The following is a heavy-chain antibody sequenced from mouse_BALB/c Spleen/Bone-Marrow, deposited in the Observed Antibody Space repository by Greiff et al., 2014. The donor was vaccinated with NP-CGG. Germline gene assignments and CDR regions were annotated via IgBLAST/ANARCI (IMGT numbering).Heavy chain of an antibody. CDR1: GFNIKDTY. Sequence: EVKLMESGAELVKPGASVKLSCTASGFNIKDTYMHWVKQRPEQGLEWIGRIDPANGNTKYGPKSQGKATITADTSSNTAYLQLSSLTSEDTAVYYCAMITTGAWFAYWGQGTLVTVSA. CDR2: IDPANGNT. CDR3: AMITTGAWFAY. J-gene: IGHJ3*01. D-gene: IGHD2-4*01. V-gene: IGHV14-3*02.